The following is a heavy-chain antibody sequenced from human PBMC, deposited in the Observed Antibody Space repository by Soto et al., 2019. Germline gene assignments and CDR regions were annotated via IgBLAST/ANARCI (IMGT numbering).Heavy chain of an antibody. CDR3: AKDVVLLLASCGQYLDE. CDR2: ISGSGFHT. V-gene: IGHV3-23*01. J-gene: IGHJ4*02. Sequence: GGSLRLSCAASGFTFSDYAMILVRQAPGKGLEWVSAISGSGFHTYYAYSVKGRFIISRDNSKNTLYVQMNSLRAEDTAVYYFAKDVVLLLASCGQYLDEWGQGVLVNVS. CDR1: GFTFSDYA. D-gene: IGHD2-21*01.